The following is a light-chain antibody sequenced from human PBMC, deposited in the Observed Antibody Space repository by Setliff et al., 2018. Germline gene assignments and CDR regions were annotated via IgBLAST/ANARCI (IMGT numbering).Light chain of an antibody. Sequence: QSVLTQPPSVSGAPGQRVTISCAGRSSNIGKGYDVHWYQQLPGTAPKLLMYGNNIRPSGVPGRFSGSQSGTSASLAITGLHYEDEADYYCSSYAGSNGYVFGTGTKVTVL. V-gene: IGLV1-40*01. CDR3: SSYAGSNGYV. CDR2: GNN. CDR1: SSNIGKGYD. J-gene: IGLJ1*01.